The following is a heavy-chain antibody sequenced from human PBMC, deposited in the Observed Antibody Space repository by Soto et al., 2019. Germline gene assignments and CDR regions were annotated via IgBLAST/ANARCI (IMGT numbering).Heavy chain of an antibody. CDR1: GYTFTSYY. V-gene: IGHV1-46*01. CDR3: ARGDTALVYGSY. D-gene: IGHD5-18*01. Sequence: QVQLVQSGAEVKKPGASVKVSCKASGYTFTSYYMHWVRQAPGQGLEWMGIINPSGTSTSYAQKCQGRVTMTRDTSTSTVYMQLSSLRSEDTAVYYCARGDTALVYGSYWGQGTLVTVSS. CDR2: INPSGTST. J-gene: IGHJ4*02.